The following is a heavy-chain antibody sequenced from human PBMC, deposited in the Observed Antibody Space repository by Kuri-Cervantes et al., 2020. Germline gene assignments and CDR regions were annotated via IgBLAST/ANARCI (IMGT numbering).Heavy chain of an antibody. V-gene: IGHV4-59*06. CDR1: GGSISSYY. CDR2: IYYSGRT. Sequence: ESLKISCTVPGGSISSYYWSWIRQPPGKGLEWIGYIYYSGRTYYNPSLHSRVTISVDTSKNQCSLKLSSVTAAGTAVYYCASAARSSGTYYNWLDPGAREPWSPSPQ. CDR3: ASAARSSGTYYNWLDP. J-gene: IGHJ5*02. D-gene: IGHD3-22*01.